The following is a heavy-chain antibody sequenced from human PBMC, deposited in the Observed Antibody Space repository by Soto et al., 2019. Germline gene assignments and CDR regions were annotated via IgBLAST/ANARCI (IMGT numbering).Heavy chain of an antibody. CDR1: GFTFSSFG. J-gene: IGHJ4*02. V-gene: IGHV3-23*01. CDR3: AKDRGSSSTCFDS. CDR2: ISGGGYNK. Sequence: GGSLRLSCAASGFTFSSFGMNWVRQAPGKGLEWLAVISGGGYNKYYAESVKGRFAISRDNSENMAFLQMNTLRADDTAVYYCAKDRGSSSTCFDSWGPGVLVTVSS. D-gene: IGHD2-2*01.